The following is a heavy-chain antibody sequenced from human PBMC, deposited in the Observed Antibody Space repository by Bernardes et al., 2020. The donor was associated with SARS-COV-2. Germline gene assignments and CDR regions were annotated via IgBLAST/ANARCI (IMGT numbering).Heavy chain of an antibody. CDR2: IYSSGRT. D-gene: IGHD2-15*01. J-gene: IGHJ4*02. V-gene: IGHV4-39*01. Sequence: SETLSLTCTVSGGPISSNSYYWAWIRQPPGKGLEYIGSIYSSGRTYYNPSLKSRVTISVDTSKNQFSLKLSSVTAADTAVYYCTDGGYHPIDYWGQGTLVTVSS. CDR3: TDGGYHPIDY. CDR1: GGPISSNSYY.